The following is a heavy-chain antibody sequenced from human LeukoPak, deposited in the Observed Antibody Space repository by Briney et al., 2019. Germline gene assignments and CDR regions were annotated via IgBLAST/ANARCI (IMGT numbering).Heavy chain of an antibody. D-gene: IGHD2-2*01. J-gene: IGHJ4*02. V-gene: IGHV3-7*05. CDR1: GFTFSSYA. Sequence: GGSLRLSWAASGFTFSSYAMTWVRQAPGKGLEWVANIKQDGREKYYVDSVKGRFTISRDDAKNSLYLQMNSLRAEDTAVYYCARVGSGVAADDYWGQGTLVTVSS. CDR2: IKQDGREK. CDR3: ARVGSGVAADDY.